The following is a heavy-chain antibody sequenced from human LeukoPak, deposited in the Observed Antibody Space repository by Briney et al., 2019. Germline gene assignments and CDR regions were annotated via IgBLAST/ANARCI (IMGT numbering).Heavy chain of an antibody. Sequence: ASVKVSCKASGYTFTGYYIHWVRQAPGQGLEWMGWIKPNSGGTNYAQKFQGRVTMTRDTSISTAYMELSRLRSDDTAVYYCARCGSGSSCWFDPWGQGTLVTVSS. J-gene: IGHJ5*02. V-gene: IGHV1-2*02. CDR1: GYTFTGYY. D-gene: IGHD3-10*01. CDR2: IKPNSGGT. CDR3: ARCGSGSSCWFDP.